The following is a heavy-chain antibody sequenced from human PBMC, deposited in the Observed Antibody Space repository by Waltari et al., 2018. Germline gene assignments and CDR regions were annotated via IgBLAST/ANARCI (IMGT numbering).Heavy chain of an antibody. D-gene: IGHD3-16*02. CDR3: ARGPALYVWGSYRSNIPPFDY. CDR2: INHSGST. J-gene: IGHJ4*02. V-gene: IGHV4-34*01. CDR1: GGSFSGYY. Sequence: QVQLQQWGAGLLKPSETLSLTCAVSGGSFSGYYWSWIRQPPGKGLEWIGEINHSGSTNYNPSLKSRVTISVDTSKNQFSLKLSSVTAADTAVYYCARGPALYVWGSYRSNIPPFDYWGQGTLVTVSS.